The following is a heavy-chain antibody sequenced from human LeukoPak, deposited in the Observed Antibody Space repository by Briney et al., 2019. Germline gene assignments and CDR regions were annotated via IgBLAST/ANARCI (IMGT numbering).Heavy chain of an antibody. Sequence: LRASVKVSCKASGYTFTGYYMHWVRQATGQGLEWMGWMNPNSGNTGYAQKFQGRVTMTRNTSISTAYMELSSLRSEDTAVYYCATAERILYSSSWYGRFDYWGQGTLVTVSS. CDR3: ATAERILYSSSWYGRFDY. J-gene: IGHJ4*02. V-gene: IGHV1-8*02. CDR2: MNPNSGNT. CDR1: GYTFTGYY. D-gene: IGHD6-13*01.